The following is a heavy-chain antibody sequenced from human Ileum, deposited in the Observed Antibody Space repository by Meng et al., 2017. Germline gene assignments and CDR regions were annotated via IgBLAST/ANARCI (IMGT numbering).Heavy chain of an antibody. CDR3: TRDVAYDHFDY. V-gene: IGHV3-7*01. CDR1: GFTFSTSW. Sequence: GGSLRLSCAASGFTFSTSWMTWVRQAPGKGLEWVANIDPDGNQKNYVGSVRGRFTISRDNAQNSLFLQMNSLGAEDTAVYYCTRDVAYDHFDYWGQGTLVTVSS. CDR2: IDPDGNQK. J-gene: IGHJ4*02. D-gene: IGHD5-12*01.